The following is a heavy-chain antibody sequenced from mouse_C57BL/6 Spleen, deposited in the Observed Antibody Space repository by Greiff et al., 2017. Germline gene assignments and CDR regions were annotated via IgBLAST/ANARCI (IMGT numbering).Heavy chain of an antibody. J-gene: IGHJ4*01. CDR2: IDPSDSET. D-gene: IGHD3-2*02. Sequence: QVQLKQPGAELVRPGSSVKLSCKASGYTFTSYWMHWVKQRPIQGLEWIGNIDPSDSETHYNQKFKDKATLTVDKSSSTAYMQLSSLTSDDSAVYYCAREDSSGPYDIDYWGQGTSVTVSS. CDR1: GYTFTSYW. V-gene: IGHV1-52*01. CDR3: AREDSSGPYDIDY.